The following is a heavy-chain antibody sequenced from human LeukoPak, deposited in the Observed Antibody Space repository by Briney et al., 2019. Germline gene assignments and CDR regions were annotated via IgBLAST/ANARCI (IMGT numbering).Heavy chain of an antibody. J-gene: IGHJ4*02. CDR2: INAGNGNT. CDR1: GYTFTSYA. CDR3: ARDQVGAIGGDYFDY. V-gene: IGHV1-3*01. Sequence: ASVKVSCKASGYTFTSYAMHWVRQAPGQRLERMGWINAGNGNTKYSQKFQGRVTITRDTSASTAYMELSSLRSEDTAVYYCARDQVGAIGGDYFDYWGQGTLVTVSS. D-gene: IGHD1-26*01.